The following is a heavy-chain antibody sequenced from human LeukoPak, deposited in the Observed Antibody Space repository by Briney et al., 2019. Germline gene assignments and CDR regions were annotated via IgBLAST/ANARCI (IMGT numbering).Heavy chain of an antibody. CDR1: GYTFTGYY. CDR3: ARDLRYSSGWTGYYYMDV. D-gene: IGHD6-19*01. V-gene: IGHV1-2*02. Sequence: GASVKVSCKASGYTFTGYYMHWVRQAPGQGLEWMGWINPNSGGTNYAQKFQGRVTMTRDTSISTAYMELSRLRSDDTAVYYCARDLRYSSGWTGYYYMDVWGKGTTVTVSS. CDR2: INPNSGGT. J-gene: IGHJ6*03.